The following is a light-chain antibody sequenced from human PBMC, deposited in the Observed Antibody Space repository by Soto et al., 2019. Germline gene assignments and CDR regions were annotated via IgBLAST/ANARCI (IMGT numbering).Light chain of an antibody. CDR3: QQASSFPLT. CDR2: GAS. J-gene: IGKJ4*01. CDR1: QLISSW. Sequence: IQMTQSPSSVSASVGDSVTITCRASQLISSWLAWYQVKPGKAPKLLIYGASNRESGVPSRFSGSECGTLVTLTLNSLQPEDFATYYCQQASSFPLTFGGGTTVEI. V-gene: IGKV1-12*01.